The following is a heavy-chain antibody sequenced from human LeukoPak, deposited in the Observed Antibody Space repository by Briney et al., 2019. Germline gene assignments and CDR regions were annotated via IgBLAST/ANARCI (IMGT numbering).Heavy chain of an antibody. CDR2: ISWNSGSI. V-gene: IGHV3-9*01. CDR1: GFTFDDYA. J-gene: IGHJ4*02. CDR3: ARGEYYYDSSGPFGY. D-gene: IGHD3-22*01. Sequence: GRSLRLSCAASGFTFDDYAMHWVRQAPGKGLEWVSGISWNSGSIGYADSVKGRFTISRDNSKNTLYLQMNSLRAEDTAVYYCARGEYYYDSSGPFGYWGQGTLVTVSS.